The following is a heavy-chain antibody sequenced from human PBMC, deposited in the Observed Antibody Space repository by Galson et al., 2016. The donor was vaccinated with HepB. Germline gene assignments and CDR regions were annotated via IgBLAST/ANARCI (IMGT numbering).Heavy chain of an antibody. J-gene: IGHJ4*02. CDR2: IIPMIGTA. D-gene: IGHD1-7*01. V-gene: IGHV1-69*06. CDR1: GGTFEIYV. CDR3: VTGFNWNYRPFDY. Sequence: SVKVSCKASGGTFEIYVIAWVRQAPGQGLEWMGGIIPMIGTAKYAQKFQGRVTVTEDTSTDTAYMELSSLKSEDTAVYYCVTGFNWNYRPFDYWGQGTLVTVSS.